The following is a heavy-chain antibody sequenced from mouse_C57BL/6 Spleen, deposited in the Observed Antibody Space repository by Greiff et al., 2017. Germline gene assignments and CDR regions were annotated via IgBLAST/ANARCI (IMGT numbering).Heavy chain of an antibody. Sequence: EVKLLESGGDLVKPGGSLKLSCAASGFTFSSYGMSWVRQTPDKRLEWVATISSGGSYTYYPDSVKGRFTISRDNAKNTLYLQMSSLKSEDTAMYYCARDYDGFPYFDYWGQGTTLTVSS. J-gene: IGHJ2*01. CDR3: ARDYDGFPYFDY. CDR2: ISSGGSYT. V-gene: IGHV5-6*01. CDR1: GFTFSSYG. D-gene: IGHD2-3*01.